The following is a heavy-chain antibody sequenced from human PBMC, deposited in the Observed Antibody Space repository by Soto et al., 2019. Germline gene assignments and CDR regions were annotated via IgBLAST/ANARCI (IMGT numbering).Heavy chain of an antibody. CDR1: GESLSGDY. Sequence: QVQLQQRGAGLLKSSETLSLTCAVYGESLSGDYWSWIRQPPGKGPEWIGEINYSGITNYNPSIKTRVNISVDTSKNDFYLKLSSMRTATSAIYLCEKDGDPLYYWGQGTLVTVSS. D-gene: IGHD2-21*02. V-gene: IGHV4-34*02. CDR3: EKDGDPLYY. CDR2: INYSGIT. J-gene: IGHJ4*02.